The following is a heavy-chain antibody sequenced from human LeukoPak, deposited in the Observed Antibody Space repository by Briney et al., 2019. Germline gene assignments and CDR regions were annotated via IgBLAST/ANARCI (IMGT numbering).Heavy chain of an antibody. CDR1: GGSISSYY. V-gene: IGHV4-59*01. CDR2: IYYSGST. CDR3: ARASPLLSDFWSCYISWFHP. Sequence: SETLSLTCTVSGGSISSYYWSWIRQPPGKGLEWIGYIYYSGSTNYNPSLKSRVTISVDTSKSQFSLKLSSVTAADTAVYYCARASPLLSDFWSCYISWFHPWGQGTLVTVSS. J-gene: IGHJ5*02. D-gene: IGHD3-3*01.